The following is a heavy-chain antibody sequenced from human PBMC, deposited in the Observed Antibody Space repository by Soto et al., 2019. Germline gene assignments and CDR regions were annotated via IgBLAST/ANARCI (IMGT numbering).Heavy chain of an antibody. CDR3: VKDQTNTVTTIWADY. D-gene: IGHD4-17*01. CDR2: ISSNGGST. V-gene: IGHV3-64D*06. CDR1: GFTFSSYA. J-gene: IGHJ4*02. Sequence: WGSLRLSCSASGFTFSSYAMHWVRQAPGKGLEYVSAISSNGGSTYYADSVKGRFTISRDNSKNTLYLQMSSLRAEDTAVYYCVKDQTNTVTTIWADYWGQGTLVTVSS.